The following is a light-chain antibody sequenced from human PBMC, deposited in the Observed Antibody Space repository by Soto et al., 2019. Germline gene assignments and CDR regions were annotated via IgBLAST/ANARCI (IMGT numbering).Light chain of an antibody. CDR1: QSVSSSY. V-gene: IGKV3-20*01. CDR3: QQYGSSLIT. J-gene: IGKJ5*01. Sequence: EILLTQSPGTLSLSPGERATLSCRASQSVSSSYLAWYQQKPGQAPRLLIYGASSRATGIPDRFSGSGSGTDFTLTISRLEPEDFAVYYCQQYGSSLITFGPGTRLEI. CDR2: GAS.